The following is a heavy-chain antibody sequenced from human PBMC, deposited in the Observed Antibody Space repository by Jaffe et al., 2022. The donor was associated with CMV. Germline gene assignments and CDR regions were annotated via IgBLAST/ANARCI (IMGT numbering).Heavy chain of an antibody. D-gene: IGHD3-10*01. CDR1: GGSFSGYY. J-gene: IGHJ3*02. CDR3: ARDLWFGELDAFDI. Sequence: QVQLQQWGAGLLKPSETLSLTCAVYGGSFSGYYWSWIRQPPGKGLEWIGEINHSGSTNYNPSLKSRVTISVDTSKNQFSLKLSSVTAADTAVYYCARDLWFGELDAFDIWGQGTMVTVSS. V-gene: IGHV4-34*01. CDR2: INHSGST.